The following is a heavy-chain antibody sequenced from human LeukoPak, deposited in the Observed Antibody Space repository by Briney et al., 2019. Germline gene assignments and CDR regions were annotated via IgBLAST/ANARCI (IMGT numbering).Heavy chain of an antibody. D-gene: IGHD2-15*01. CDR2: IIPIFGTA. CDR1: GGTFSSYA. V-gene: IGHV1-69*05. Sequence: SVKVSCKASGGTFSSYAISWVRQAPGLGLEWMGRIIPIFGTANYAQKFQGRVTITTDESTSTAYMELSSLRSEDTAVYYCARDRAVVVAATDYWGQGTLVTVSS. CDR3: ARDRAVVVAATDY. J-gene: IGHJ4*02.